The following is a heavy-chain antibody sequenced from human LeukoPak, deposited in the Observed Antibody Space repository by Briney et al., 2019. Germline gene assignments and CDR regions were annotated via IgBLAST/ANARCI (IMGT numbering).Heavy chain of an antibody. V-gene: IGHV1-69*13. D-gene: IGHD5-18*01. Sequence: ASVKVSCKASGGTFSSYAISWVRQAPGQGLEWMGGIIPIFGTANYAQKFQGRDTITADESTSTGYMELSSLRSEDTAVYYCASKRGYSYGLDYWGQGTLVTVSS. CDR2: IIPIFGTA. J-gene: IGHJ4*02. CDR3: ASKRGYSYGLDY. CDR1: GGTFSSYA.